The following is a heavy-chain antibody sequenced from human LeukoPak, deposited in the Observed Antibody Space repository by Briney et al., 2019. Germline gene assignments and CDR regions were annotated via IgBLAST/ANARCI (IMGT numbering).Heavy chain of an antibody. J-gene: IGHJ4*02. CDR1: GYTFTGYY. CDR2: INPNSGGT. CDR3: AKTPPVSPYYFDY. V-gene: IGHV1-2*02. Sequence: ASVKVSCKASGYTFTGYYIHWVRQAPGQGLEWMGWINPNSGGTNYAQKFQGRVTMTRDTSINTAYMELNRLRSDDTAVNYCAKTPPVSPYYFDYWGQGTLVTVSS. D-gene: IGHD3-16*01.